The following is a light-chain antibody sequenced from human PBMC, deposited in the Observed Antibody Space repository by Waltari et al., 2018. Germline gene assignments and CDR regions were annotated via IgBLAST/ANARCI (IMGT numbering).Light chain of an antibody. J-gene: IGKJ3*01. CDR3: QQSYSSPFT. V-gene: IGKV1-39*01. CDR1: QSIASY. CDR2: SAS. Sequence: IRVTLPTSSMYALVRGGVTISCRASQSIASYLNWYQQKPGKAPKFLIYSASSLQSGVPSRFSGSRSGTDFTLTINSLQPEDFAVYYCQQSYSSPFTFGPGTRVDI.